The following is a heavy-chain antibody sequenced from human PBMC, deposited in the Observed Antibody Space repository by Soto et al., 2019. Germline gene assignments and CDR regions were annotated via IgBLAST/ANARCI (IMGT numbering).Heavy chain of an antibody. V-gene: IGHV3-21*01. CDR2: ISSSSSYI. CDR3: ARRYCSSTSCPYGMDV. J-gene: IGHJ6*02. D-gene: IGHD2-2*01. CDR1: GFTFSSYS. Sequence: GGSLRLSCAASGFTFSSYSMNWVRQAPGKGLEWVSSISSSSSYIYYADSVKGRFTISRDNAKNSLYLQMNSLRAEDTAVYYCARRYCSSTSCPYGMDVWGQGTTVTVSS.